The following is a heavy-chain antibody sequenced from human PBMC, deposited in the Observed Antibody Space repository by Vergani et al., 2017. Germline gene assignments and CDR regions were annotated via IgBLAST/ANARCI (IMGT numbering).Heavy chain of an antibody. CDR2: ISSNGGST. CDR1: GFTFSSYE. J-gene: IGHJ6*02. Sequence: EVQLVESGGGLVQPGGSLRLSCAASGFTFSSYEMNWVRQAPGKGLEYVSAISSNGGSTYYANSVKGRFTISRDNSKNTLYLQMGSLRAEDMAVYYCARGVGSGWYTRYYYYGMDVWGQGTTVTVSS. CDR3: ARGVGSGWYTRYYYYGMDV. V-gene: IGHV3-64*01. D-gene: IGHD6-19*01.